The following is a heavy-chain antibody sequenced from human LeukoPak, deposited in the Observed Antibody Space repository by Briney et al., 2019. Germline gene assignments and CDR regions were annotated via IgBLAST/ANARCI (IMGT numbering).Heavy chain of an antibody. CDR1: GGSISSSSYY. D-gene: IGHD6-6*01. J-gene: IGHJ4*02. V-gene: IGHV4-39*01. CDR2: IYYSGST. CDR3: ARAAYSSSSVDY. Sequence: SETLSLTCTVSGGSISSSSYYWGWIRQPPGKGLEWIGSIYYSGSTYYNPSLKSRVTISVDTSKNQFSLKLSSVTAADTAVYYCARAAYSSSSVDYWGLGTLVTVSS.